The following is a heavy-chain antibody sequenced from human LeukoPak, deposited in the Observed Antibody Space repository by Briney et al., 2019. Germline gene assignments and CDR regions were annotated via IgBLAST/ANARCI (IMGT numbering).Heavy chain of an antibody. CDR1: GFTFSTYA. Sequence: GGSLRLSCAASGFTFSTYAMHWVRQAPGKGLEYVAAISSKGDYTRYANSVKGRFTISRDNSKNTLYLEMGSLRAEDMAVYYCARPSSSGWYAPFFWGQGTLVTVSS. V-gene: IGHV3-64*01. CDR2: ISSKGDYT. CDR3: ARPSSSGWYAPFF. J-gene: IGHJ4*02. D-gene: IGHD6-19*01.